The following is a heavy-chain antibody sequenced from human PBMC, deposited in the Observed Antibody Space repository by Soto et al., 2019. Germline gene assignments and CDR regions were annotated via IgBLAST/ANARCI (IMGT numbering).Heavy chain of an antibody. CDR1: GFTFNNYA. J-gene: IGHJ6*02. V-gene: IGHV3-23*01. D-gene: IGHD1-20*01. CDR3: AKGGNWSPDYYYYGMDV. CDR2: ISGSGGST. Sequence: GGSLRLSCAASGFTFNNYAMSWVRQAPGKGLEWVSAISGSGGSTYYADSVKGRFTISRDNSKNTLYRQMNSLRAEETAVYYGAKGGNWSPDYYYYGMDVWGQGPRSPSP.